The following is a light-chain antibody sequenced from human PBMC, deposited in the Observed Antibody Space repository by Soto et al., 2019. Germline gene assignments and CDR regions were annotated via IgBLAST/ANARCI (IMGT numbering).Light chain of an antibody. V-gene: IGKV3-11*01. CDR2: GSA. Sequence: EIVLTQSQVTLSLSPGERATLSCRARQTGSNQIHWCQQKPRQAHRLLINGSATRASVSAAGFRRSGSGTEFTLSFHSMKSEDFAVYIYPQQRTFGQGTKVDIK. J-gene: IGKJ1*01. CDR1: QTGSNQ. CDR3: PQQRT.